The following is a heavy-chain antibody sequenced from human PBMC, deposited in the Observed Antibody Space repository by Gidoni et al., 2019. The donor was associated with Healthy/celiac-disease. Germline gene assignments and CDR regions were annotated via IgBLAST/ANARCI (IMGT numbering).Heavy chain of an antibody. D-gene: IGHD7-27*01. CDR3: AAGNWGSGWYFDL. CDR1: GGSISSSRYY. Sequence: QLQLQESGPGLVKPSETLSLTCTVSGGSISSSRYYWGWIRQPPGKGLEWIGSIYYSGSTYYNPSLKSRVTISVDTSKNQFSLKLSSVTAAETAVYYCAAGNWGSGWYFDLWGRGTLVTVSS. CDR2: IYYSGST. J-gene: IGHJ2*01. V-gene: IGHV4-39*01.